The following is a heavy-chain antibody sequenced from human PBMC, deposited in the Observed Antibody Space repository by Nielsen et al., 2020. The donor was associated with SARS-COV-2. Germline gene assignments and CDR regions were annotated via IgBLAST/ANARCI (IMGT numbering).Heavy chain of an antibody. CDR3: ARISGWSVGWYYFDY. CDR1: GFSLSTSGMC. J-gene: IGHJ4*02. V-gene: IGHV2-70*11. Sequence: SGPTLVKPTPTLTLTCTFSGFSLSTSGMCVSWIRQPPGKALEWLARIDWDDDKYYSTSLKTRLTISKDTSKNQVVLTMTNMDPVDTATYYCARISGWSVGWYYFDYWGQGTLVTVSS. CDR2: IDWDDDK. D-gene: IGHD2-15*01.